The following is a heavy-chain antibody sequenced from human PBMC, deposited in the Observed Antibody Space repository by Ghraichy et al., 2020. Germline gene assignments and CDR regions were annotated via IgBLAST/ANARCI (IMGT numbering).Heavy chain of an antibody. CDR2: IYYSGST. J-gene: IGHJ6*02. D-gene: IGHD3-9*01. V-gene: IGHV4-61*01. CDR1: GGSVSSGSYY. Sequence: SETLSLTCTVSGGSVSSGSYYWSWIRQPPGKGLEWIGYIYYSGSTNYNPSLKSRVTISVDTSKNQFSLKLSSVTAADTAVYYCARDPFPQYYDILNYYYYGMDVWGQGTTVTVSS. CDR3: ARDPFPQYYDILNYYYYGMDV.